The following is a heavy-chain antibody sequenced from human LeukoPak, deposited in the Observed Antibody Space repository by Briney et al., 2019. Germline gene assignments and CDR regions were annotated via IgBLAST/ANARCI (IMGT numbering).Heavy chain of an antibody. CDR1: GFTFSNYA. CDR3: AKDHSSAWNFYYYGMNV. J-gene: IGHJ6*02. Sequence: PGGSLRLSCAASGFTFSNYAMTWVRQAPGKGLEWVSATTGSGTGTYYADSVKGRFTISRDNSKNTLCLQMNSLRAEDTAVYYCAKDHSSAWNFYYYGMNVWGQGTTVTVSS. CDR2: TTGSGTGT. D-gene: IGHD6-19*01. V-gene: IGHV3-23*01.